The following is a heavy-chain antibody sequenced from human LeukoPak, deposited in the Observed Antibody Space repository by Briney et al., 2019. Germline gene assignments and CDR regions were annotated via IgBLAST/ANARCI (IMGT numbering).Heavy chain of an antibody. V-gene: IGHV3-7*05. J-gene: IGHJ4*02. D-gene: IGHD2-2*01. Sequence: QPGGSLRLSCAASGFTFSDHYMDWVRQAPGKGLEWVANIKQDGSEKYYVDSVKGRFTISRDNAKNSLYLQMNSLRAEDTAVYYCARDQRYCSSSSCPWEPFDYWGQGTLVTVSS. CDR3: ARDQRYCSSSSCPWEPFDY. CDR1: GFTFSDHY. CDR2: IKQDGSEK.